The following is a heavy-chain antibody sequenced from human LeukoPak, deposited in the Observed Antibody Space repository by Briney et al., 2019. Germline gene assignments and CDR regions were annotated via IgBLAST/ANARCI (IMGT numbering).Heavy chain of an antibody. CDR3: ARRAVAANWFDP. CDR1: GGTFSSYT. J-gene: IGHJ5*02. Sequence: ASVKVSCKASGGTFSSYTISWVRQAPGQGLEWMGWISAYNGNTNYAQKLQGRVTMTTDTSTSTAYMELRSLRSDDTAVYYCARRAVAANWFDPGAREPWSPSPQ. V-gene: IGHV1-18*01. D-gene: IGHD6-19*01. CDR2: ISAYNGNT.